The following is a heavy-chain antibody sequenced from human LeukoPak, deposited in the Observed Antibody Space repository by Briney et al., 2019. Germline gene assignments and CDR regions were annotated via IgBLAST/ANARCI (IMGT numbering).Heavy chain of an antibody. CDR1: GGSISSGGYS. CDR3: ARGLRGGDFWSGYRPKNWFDP. CDR2: IYHSGST. V-gene: IGHV4-30-2*01. D-gene: IGHD3-3*01. Sequence: PSQTLSLTCAVSGGSISSGGYSWSWIRQPPGKGLEWIGYIYHSGSTYYNPSLKSRVTISVDRSKNQFSLKLSSVTAADTAVYYCARGLRGGDFWSGYRPKNWFDPWGQGTLVTVSS. J-gene: IGHJ5*02.